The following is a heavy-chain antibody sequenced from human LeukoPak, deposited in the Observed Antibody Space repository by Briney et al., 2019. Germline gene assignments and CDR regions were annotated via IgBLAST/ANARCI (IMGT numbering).Heavy chain of an antibody. CDR3: ARDVSGFYSFDY. CDR1: GFIFSTYA. D-gene: IGHD3-22*01. V-gene: IGHV3-30-3*01. J-gene: IGHJ4*02. Sequence: QPGGSLRLSCAASGFIFSTYAMHWVRQAPGKGLEWVAAISYAGSNRHYADSVKGRFTISRDDSKNTLYLQMNSLRAEDTAVYYCARDVSGFYSFDYWSQGTLVTVSS. CDR2: ISYAGSNR.